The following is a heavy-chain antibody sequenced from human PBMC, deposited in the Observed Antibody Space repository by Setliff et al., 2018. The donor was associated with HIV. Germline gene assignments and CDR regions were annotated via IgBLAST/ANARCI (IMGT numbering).Heavy chain of an antibody. CDR2: IIVASGNT. V-gene: IGHV1-3*01. CDR1: GYSFTNKW. J-gene: IGHJ5*01. CDR3: ATSTSAWYDY. Sequence: ESLKISCVASGYSFTNKWIGWVRQTPGKGLEWMGWIIVASGNTKCSQRFQGRATFSGDTSANTAYMELRSLRSEDTAVYYCATSTSAWYDYWGLGTRVTVSS. D-gene: IGHD2-2*01.